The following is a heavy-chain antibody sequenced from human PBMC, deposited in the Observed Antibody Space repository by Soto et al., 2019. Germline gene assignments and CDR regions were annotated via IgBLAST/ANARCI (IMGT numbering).Heavy chain of an antibody. V-gene: IGHV3-33*01. CDR3: ARAIFGRTTGTVDAFDI. CDR1: RFTFSSYG. D-gene: IGHD1-1*01. Sequence: HPGGSLRLSCAASRFTFSSYGMHWVRQAPGKGLEWVAVIWYDGSNKYYADSVKGRFTISRDNSKNTLYLQMNSLRAEDTAVYYCARAIFGRTTGTVDAFDIWGQGTMVTVSS. J-gene: IGHJ3*02. CDR2: IWYDGSNK.